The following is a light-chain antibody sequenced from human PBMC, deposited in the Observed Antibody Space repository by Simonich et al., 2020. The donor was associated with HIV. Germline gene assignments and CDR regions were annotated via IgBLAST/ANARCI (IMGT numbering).Light chain of an antibody. CDR3: QYSST. CDR2: DAS. CDR1: QSVGSY. J-gene: IGKJ1*01. Sequence: EIVLTPSPATLSLSPGERAALSCRASQSVGSYLAWSQQKPGQAPRLLIYDASNRATGIPARCSGSGSGTDFTLTISSLEPEDFAVYYCQYSSTFGQGTEVEIK. V-gene: IGKV3-11*01.